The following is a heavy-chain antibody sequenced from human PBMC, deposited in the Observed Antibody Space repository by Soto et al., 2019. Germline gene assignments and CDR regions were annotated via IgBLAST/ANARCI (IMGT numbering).Heavy chain of an antibody. CDR1: GYTFTSYA. D-gene: IGHD5-12*01. CDR3: VSHAGYDREHPFYYYYAMDV. V-gene: IGHV1-3*01. CDR2: INAGNGNT. Sequence: ASVKVSCKASGYTFTSYAMHWVRQAPGQRLEWMGWINAGNGNTKYSQKFQGRVTITRDTSASTAYMELSSLRSEDTAVYYCVSHAGYDREHPFYYYYAMDVWGQGTTVTVSS. J-gene: IGHJ6*02.